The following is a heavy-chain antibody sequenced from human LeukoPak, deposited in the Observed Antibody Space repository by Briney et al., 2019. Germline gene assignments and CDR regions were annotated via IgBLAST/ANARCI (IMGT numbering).Heavy chain of an antibody. J-gene: IGHJ6*04. V-gene: IGHV1-69*13. CDR2: IIPIFGTA. CDR1: GGTFSSYA. D-gene: IGHD2-2*01. CDR3: ARRIGSTRLYGMDV. Sequence: ASAKVSCKASGGTFSSYAISWVRQAPGQGLEWMGGIIPIFGTANYAQKFQGRVTITADESTSTAYMELSSLRSEDTAVYYCARRIGSTRLYGMDVWGKGTTVTVSS.